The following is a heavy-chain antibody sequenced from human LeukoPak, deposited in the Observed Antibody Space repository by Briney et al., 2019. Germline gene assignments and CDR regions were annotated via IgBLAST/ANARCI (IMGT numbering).Heavy chain of an antibody. D-gene: IGHD3-3*01. Sequence: PGGSLRLSCAASGFTFSSYGMHWVRQAPGKRLEWVAVISYDGSNKYYADSVKGRFTISRDNSKNTLYLQMNSLRAEDTAVYYCAKTPYYDFWSGPYYFDYWGQGTLVTVSS. CDR3: AKTPYYDFWSGPYYFDY. V-gene: IGHV3-30*18. CDR1: GFTFSSYG. CDR2: ISYDGSNK. J-gene: IGHJ4*02.